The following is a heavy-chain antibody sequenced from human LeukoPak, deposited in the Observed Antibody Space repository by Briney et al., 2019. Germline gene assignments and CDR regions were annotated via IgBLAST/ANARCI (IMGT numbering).Heavy chain of an antibody. CDR1: GGSISSYY. J-gene: IGHJ4*02. V-gene: IGHV4-59*08. CDR3: ARRGIAAAGYDY. D-gene: IGHD6-13*01. CDR2: IYYSGTT. Sequence: SETLSLTCTVSGGSISSYYWSWIRQPPGKGLEWVGYIYYSGTTNYNPSLKSRVTILVDTSKNQFSLNLSSVTAADTAVYYCARRGIAAAGYDYWGQGTLVTVSS.